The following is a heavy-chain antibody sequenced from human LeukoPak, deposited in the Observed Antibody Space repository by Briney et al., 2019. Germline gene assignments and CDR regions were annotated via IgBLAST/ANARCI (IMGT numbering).Heavy chain of an antibody. CDR1: GFTFDDYA. D-gene: IGHD6-19*01. CDR3: AKDSSGWLKGGNIDY. Sequence: GGSLRLSCAASGFTFDDYAMHWVRQAPGKGLEWVSGISWNSGSIGYADSVKGRFTISRDNAKNSLYLQMNSLRAEDTALYYCAKDSSGWLKGGNIDYWGQGTLVTVSS. CDR2: ISWNSGSI. V-gene: IGHV3-9*01. J-gene: IGHJ4*02.